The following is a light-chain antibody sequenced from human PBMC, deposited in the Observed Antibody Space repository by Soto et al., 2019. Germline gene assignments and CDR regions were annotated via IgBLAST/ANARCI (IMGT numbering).Light chain of an antibody. Sequence: EIVLTQSPATLSLSPGERATLSCRASQSVSNKLAWYQQKSGQAPRLLIYDVTNRATGIPARFSGSGSGTDFTLTSSSLEPEDFAVYYCQQRSNWPLYTFGQGTKLEIK. V-gene: IGKV3-11*01. CDR3: QQRSNWPLYT. J-gene: IGKJ2*01. CDR2: DVT. CDR1: QSVSNK.